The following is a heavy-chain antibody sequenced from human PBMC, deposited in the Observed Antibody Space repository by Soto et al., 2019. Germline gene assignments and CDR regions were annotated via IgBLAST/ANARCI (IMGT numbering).Heavy chain of an antibody. Sequence: PGGSLRLSCAASGFTFNIYGMHWVRQAPDKGLEWVSGISWNSGSIGYADSVKGRFTISRDNAKNSLYLQMNSLRAEDTALYYCAKGFRLRPYYFDYWGQGTLVTVSS. CDR1: GFTFNIYG. J-gene: IGHJ4*02. CDR3: AKGFRLRPYYFDY. D-gene: IGHD4-17*01. CDR2: ISWNSGSI. V-gene: IGHV3-9*01.